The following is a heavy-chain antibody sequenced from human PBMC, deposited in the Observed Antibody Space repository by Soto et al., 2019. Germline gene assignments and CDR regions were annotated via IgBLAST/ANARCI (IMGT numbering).Heavy chain of an antibody. J-gene: IGHJ4*02. V-gene: IGHV3-53*01. CDR3: AKGRGGSYGRYYFAY. CDR2: IYSGGST. CDR1: GFTVSSNY. Sequence: GGSLRLSCADSGFTVSSNYMSWVRQATGKGLEWVSVIYSGGSTYYADSVKGRFTISRDNSKNTLYLQLNSLRAEDTAVYNCAKGRGGSYGRYYFAYWGQGTLVTVSS. D-gene: IGHD1-26*01.